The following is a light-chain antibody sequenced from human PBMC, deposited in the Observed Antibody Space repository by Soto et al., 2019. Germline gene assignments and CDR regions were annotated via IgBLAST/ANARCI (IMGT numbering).Light chain of an antibody. CDR3: QHYAAYPLT. J-gene: IGKJ4*01. CDR2: QAS. CDR1: QSLSSD. V-gene: IGKV1-5*03. Sequence: DLQMTQSPSTLSASVGDRVTITCRASQSLSSDLAWYQQKPGKAPKLLIYQASSLKAGVPSRFTGTGAGAEFSLTISSLQPDDSATYYCQHYAAYPLTCGGGTKVEIK.